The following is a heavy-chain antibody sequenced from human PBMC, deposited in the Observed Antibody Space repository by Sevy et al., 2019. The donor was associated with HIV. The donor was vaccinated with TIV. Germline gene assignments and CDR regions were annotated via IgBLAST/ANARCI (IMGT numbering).Heavy chain of an antibody. V-gene: IGHV3-30-3*01. D-gene: IGHD6-13*01. CDR1: GFTFSSYA. CDR2: ISYDGSNK. Sequence: GGSLRLSCAASGFTFSSYAMHWVRQAPGKGLEWVAVISYDGSNKYCADSVKGRFTISRDNSKNTLYLQMNSLRAEDTAVYYCAGLIAAAVDYYYYMDVWGKGTTVTVSS. J-gene: IGHJ6*03. CDR3: AGLIAAAVDYYYYMDV.